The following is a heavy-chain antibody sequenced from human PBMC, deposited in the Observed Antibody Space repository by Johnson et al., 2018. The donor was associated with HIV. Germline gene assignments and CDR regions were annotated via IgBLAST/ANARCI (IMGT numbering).Heavy chain of an antibody. Sequence: VQLVESGGGLVKPGGSLRLSCATSGFSFSDYYMSWIRQAPGKGLEWVSYISSSGSNIYYADSVKGRFTISRDNAKNSLYLQMNSLRAEDTAVYYCARERATLWFRAAGAAFDIWGQGTLVTVSS. CDR1: GFSFSDYY. J-gene: IGHJ3*02. CDR2: ISSSGSNI. V-gene: IGHV3-11*04. CDR3: ARERATLWFRAAGAAFDI. D-gene: IGHD3-10*01.